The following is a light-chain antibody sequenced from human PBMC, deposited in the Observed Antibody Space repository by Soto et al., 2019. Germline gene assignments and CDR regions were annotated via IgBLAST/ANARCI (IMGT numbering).Light chain of an antibody. V-gene: IGKV1-5*01. CDR2: DAS. CDR1: QSINRG. J-gene: IGKJ1*01. Sequence: IQMTQSPSTLSASIGDTVTITCRASQSINRGLAWYQQKPGEAPKLLIYDASSLESGVPSRFSGTGSGTEFTLISSSLQPDDFATYYFQQYGSYWTFGQGTKVEIK. CDR3: QQYGSYWT.